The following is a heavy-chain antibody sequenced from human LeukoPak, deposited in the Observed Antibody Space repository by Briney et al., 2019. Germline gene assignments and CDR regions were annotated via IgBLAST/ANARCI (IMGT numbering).Heavy chain of an antibody. CDR2: XXXXGXXX. D-gene: IGHD2-21*01. Sequence: PGGSLXLSCAASGFTFNLYAMXXXXXXPXXXXXXXXXXXXXGXXXXXADSVKGXXXXXXXXSKGTLYLQMFSLRAEDTAVYSCAKDRGPYVAIDNNWFDPWGQGTLVTVSS. CDR3: AKDRGPYVAIDNNWFDP. V-gene: IGHV3-23*01. J-gene: IGHJ5*02. CDR1: GFTFNLYA.